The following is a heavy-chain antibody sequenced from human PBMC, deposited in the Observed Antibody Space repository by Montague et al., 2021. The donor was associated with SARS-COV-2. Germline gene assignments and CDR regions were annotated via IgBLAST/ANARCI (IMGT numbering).Heavy chain of an antibody. CDR2: IYHSGST. J-gene: IGHJ6*02. CDR1: GGSISDYC. Sequence: SETLSLTCTVSGGSISDYCWSWIRQPPGRGLEWIGYIYHSGSTDYSPSLKSRVTISLDTSKNQFSLKVTSVTAADTAVYYCARGGGYYNYGLDVWGPGTTVTVSS. D-gene: IGHD3-22*01. CDR3: ARGGGYYNYGLDV. V-gene: IGHV4-59*01.